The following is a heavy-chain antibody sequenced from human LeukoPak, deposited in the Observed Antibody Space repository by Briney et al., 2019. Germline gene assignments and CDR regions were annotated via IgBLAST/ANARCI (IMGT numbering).Heavy chain of an antibody. V-gene: IGHV3-7*01. J-gene: IGHJ4*02. Sequence: GGSLRLSCAASGFTFSSYSMSWVRQAPGKGLEWVSNIKQDGGRKYYVDSVKGRFTISRDNAKNSLYLQMNSLRAEDTAVYYCARVRRYSSRWGYYFDYWGQGTLVTVSS. CDR2: IKQDGGRK. CDR1: GFTFSSYS. CDR3: ARVRRYSSRWGYYFDY. D-gene: IGHD6-13*01.